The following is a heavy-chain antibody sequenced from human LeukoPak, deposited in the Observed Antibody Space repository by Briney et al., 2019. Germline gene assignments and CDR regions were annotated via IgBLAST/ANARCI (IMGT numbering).Heavy chain of an antibody. CDR1: GYTFTSYG. J-gene: IGHJ4*02. CDR2: ISVYTGNT. Sequence: RASVKVSCKASGYTFTSYGFSWVRQAPGQGLEWMGWISVYTGNTNYAQKFQNRVTLTTDTSTTTAYMELRSLRSADTAVYYCARDIENHSGSGAYFDYWGQGSLVTVSS. D-gene: IGHD3-10*01. CDR3: ARDIENHSGSGAYFDY. V-gene: IGHV1-18*01.